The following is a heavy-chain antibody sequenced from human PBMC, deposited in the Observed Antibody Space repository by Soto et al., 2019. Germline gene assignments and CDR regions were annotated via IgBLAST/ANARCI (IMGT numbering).Heavy chain of an antibody. V-gene: IGHV4-59*01. CDR1: GGSISSYY. J-gene: IGHJ6*02. CDR3: ARGWLVPGHYYYYGMDV. Sequence: SETLSLTCTVSGGSISSYYWSWIRQPPGKGLEWIGYIYYSGSTNYNPSLKSRVTISVDTSKNQFSLKLSSVTAADTAVYYCARGWLVPGHYYYYGMDVWGQGTTVTVSS. D-gene: IGHD2-2*01. CDR2: IYYSGST.